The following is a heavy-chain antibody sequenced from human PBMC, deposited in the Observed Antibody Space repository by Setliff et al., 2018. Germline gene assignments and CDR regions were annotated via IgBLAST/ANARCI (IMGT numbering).Heavy chain of an antibody. CDR3: ARDSTWYWYFDL. V-gene: IGHV3-7*03. CDR1: GFTFSDYY. CDR2: IKQDRSAK. D-gene: IGHD3-16*01. Sequence: GGSLRLSCAASGFTFSDYYMSWIRQAPGKGLEWVANIKQDRSAKYYVDSVKGRFTISRNNAKNSLYLQMNSLRPEDTAVYYCARDSTWYWYFDLWGRGTLVTVSS. J-gene: IGHJ2*01.